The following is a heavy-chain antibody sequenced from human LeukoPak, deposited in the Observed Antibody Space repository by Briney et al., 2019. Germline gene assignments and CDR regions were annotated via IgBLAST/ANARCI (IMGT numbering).Heavy chain of an antibody. CDR1: GGSISSYY. J-gene: IGHJ3*02. CDR3: AREYSGHYYAFDI. V-gene: IGHV4-59*01. D-gene: IGHD1-26*01. CDR2: IYYTGST. Sequence: PSETLSLTCTVSGGSISSYYWSWIRQPPGKGLEWIGYIYYTGSTNYNPSLKSRVTISVDTSKNHFSLKLTSVTAADAAVYYCAREYSGHYYAFDIWGQGTMVTVSS.